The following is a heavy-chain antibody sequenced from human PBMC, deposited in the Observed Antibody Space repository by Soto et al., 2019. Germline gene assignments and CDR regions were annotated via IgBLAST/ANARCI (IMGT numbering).Heavy chain of an antibody. D-gene: IGHD3-10*01. J-gene: IGHJ4*02. CDR3: ARPEGATYYYGSGSYYNPHYFDY. Sequence: QLQLQESGPGLVKPSETLSLTCTVSGGSISSSSYYWGWIRQPPGKGLEWIGSIYYSGSTYYNPSLKSRVTISVDTSKNQFSLKLSSVTAADTAVYYCARPEGATYYYGSGSYYNPHYFDYWGQGTLVTVSS. CDR1: GGSISSSSYY. CDR2: IYYSGST. V-gene: IGHV4-39*01.